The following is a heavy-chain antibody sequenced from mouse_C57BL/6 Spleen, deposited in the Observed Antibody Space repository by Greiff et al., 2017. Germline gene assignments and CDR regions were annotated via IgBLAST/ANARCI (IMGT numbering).Heavy chain of an antibody. CDR1: GYTFTDYY. D-gene: IGHD4-1*01. CDR3: GRGNWVYAMAY. J-gene: IGHJ4*01. Sequence: QVQLQQSGAELVKPGASVKISCKASGYTFTDYYINWVKQRPGQGLEWIGKIGPGSGSTYYNKKFKGKATLTEDKSSSTAYMQLSSLTSEDSAVYCCGRGNWVYAMAYWGQGTLVTVSS. V-gene: IGHV1-77*01. CDR2: IGPGSGST.